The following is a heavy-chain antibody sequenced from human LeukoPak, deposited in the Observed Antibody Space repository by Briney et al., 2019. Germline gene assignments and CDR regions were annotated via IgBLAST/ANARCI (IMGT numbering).Heavy chain of an antibody. J-gene: IGHJ6*02. D-gene: IGHD3-3*01. CDR1: GFTFNDYW. CDR2: ISGNGVTT. Sequence: GGSLRLSCAASGFTFNDYWMHWVRQAPGKGLEYVSAISGNGVTTHYTNSVKGRFTISRDNSKNTVYLQMGSLSTEDTAVYYCARDTNREQDIWGQGTTVTVSS. CDR3: ARDTNREQDI. V-gene: IGHV3-64*01.